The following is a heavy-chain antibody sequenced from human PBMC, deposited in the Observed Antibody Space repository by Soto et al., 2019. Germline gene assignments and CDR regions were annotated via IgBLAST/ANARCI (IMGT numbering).Heavy chain of an antibody. CDR2: IKGKTNGEQT. CDR1: DFNLNNAW. Sequence: GGPLRLSCEVSDFNLNNAWLTWVGRAPGKGWEWAARIKGKTNGEQTNYGEPVKGRFIISRDDSKDTLFLQMNSLRTEDTAVYYCATAPGYWESAPLDYWGQGTLVTVSS. CDR3: ATAPGYWESAPLDY. V-gene: IGHV3-15*06. D-gene: IGHD6-25*01. J-gene: IGHJ4*02.